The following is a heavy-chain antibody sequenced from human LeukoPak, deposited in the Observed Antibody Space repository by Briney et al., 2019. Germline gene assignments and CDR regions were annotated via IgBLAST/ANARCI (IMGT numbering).Heavy chain of an antibody. D-gene: IGHD3-22*01. J-gene: IGHJ4*02. CDR3: TTDYYYDSSGSYYTIDY. CDR2: IKTDGSLT. V-gene: IGHV3-7*01. CDR1: GFTFSSYW. Sequence: GGSLRLSCVASGFTFSSYWMTWVRQAPGKGLEWVANIKTDGSLTYYVDSVKGRFTISRDNAKNSLYLQMNSLRAEDTAVYYCTTDYYYDSSGSYYTIDYWGQGTLVTVSS.